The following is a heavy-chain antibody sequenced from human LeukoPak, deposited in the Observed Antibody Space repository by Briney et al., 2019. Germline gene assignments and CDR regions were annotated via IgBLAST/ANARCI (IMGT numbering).Heavy chain of an antibody. CDR2: IYYSGST. CDR3: ARHNLVESGYFDY. CDR1: GGSISSSSYY. V-gene: IGHV4-39*01. Sequence: SETLSLTCTVSGGSISSSSYYWGWIRQPPGKGLEWIGSIYYSGSTYYNPSLKSRVTISVDTSKNQFSLKLSSVTAVDTAVYYCARHNLVESGYFDYWGQGTLVTVSS. J-gene: IGHJ4*02. D-gene: IGHD2-2*01.